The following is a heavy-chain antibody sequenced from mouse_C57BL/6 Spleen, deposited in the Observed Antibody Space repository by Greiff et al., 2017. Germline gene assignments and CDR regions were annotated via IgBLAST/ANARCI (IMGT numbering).Heavy chain of an antibody. Sequence: EVMLVESGAGLVKPGGSLKLSCAASGFTFSSYAMSWVRQTPEKRLEWVAYISRGGGYIYYADTVKGRFTISRDNARNTLYLQMSSLKSEDTAMYYCTRNDCGSSYEYFDVWGTGTTVTVSS. D-gene: IGHD1-1*01. J-gene: IGHJ1*03. CDR2: ISRGGGYI. CDR3: TRNDCGSSYEYFDV. V-gene: IGHV5-9-1*02. CDR1: GFTFSSYA.